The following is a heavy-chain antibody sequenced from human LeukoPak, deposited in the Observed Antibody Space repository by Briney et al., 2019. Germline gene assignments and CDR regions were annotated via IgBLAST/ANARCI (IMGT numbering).Heavy chain of an antibody. CDR1: GFTFSSYS. CDR2: IWYDGSNE. D-gene: IGHD2-21*01. Sequence: GRSLRLSCAASGFTFSSYSMHWVRQAPGKGLEWVAIIWYDGSNEYYADYVKGRFTISRDNSKNTLYLQMNSLRAEDTAVYYCARALWPYYFDYWGQGTLVTVSS. CDR3: ARALWPYYFDY. J-gene: IGHJ4*02. V-gene: IGHV3-33*01.